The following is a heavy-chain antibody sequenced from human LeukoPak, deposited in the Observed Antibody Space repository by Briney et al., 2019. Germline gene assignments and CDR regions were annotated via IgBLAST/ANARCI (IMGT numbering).Heavy chain of an antibody. D-gene: IGHD2-15*01. CDR3: AKRSGGADYYYYYGMDV. V-gene: IGHV3-23*01. CDR2: ISGSGGST. J-gene: IGHJ6*02. Sequence: GGSLRLSCTASGFTFSSYAMSWIRQAPGQGLHWVSAISGSGGSTYYADSVKGRFTISRDNSKNTLYLQMNSLRAEDTAVYYCAKRSGGADYYYYYGMDVWGQGTTVTVSS. CDR1: GFTFSSYA.